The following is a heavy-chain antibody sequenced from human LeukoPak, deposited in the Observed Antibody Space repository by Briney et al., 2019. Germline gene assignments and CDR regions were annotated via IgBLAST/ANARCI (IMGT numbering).Heavy chain of an antibody. CDR1: GFTFSIYW. V-gene: IGHV3-7*01. D-gene: IGHD4-17*01. J-gene: IGHJ4*02. CDR2: IKQDGSEN. CDR3: ARAAHGDYAYDS. Sequence: GGSLRLSCAASGFTFSIYWMTWVRPAPGKGLEWVANIKQDGSENYNVDSVKGRFTISRDNSKSSLYLQMNSLRAEDTAVYYCARAAHGDYAYDSWGQGTLVTVSS.